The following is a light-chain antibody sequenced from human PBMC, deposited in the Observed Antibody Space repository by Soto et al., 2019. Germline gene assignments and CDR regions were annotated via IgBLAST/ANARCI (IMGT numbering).Light chain of an antibody. CDR3: QQYNNWWT. J-gene: IGKJ1*01. CDR2: DAS. Sequence: EVVMTQSPATLSVSRGERATLSCRASQSVGSNLAWFQQQPGQAPRLLIYDASTRATAIPARFSGSGSGTEFTLIIGGLQSEDFAVYYCQQYNNWWTFGQGTKGEIK. V-gene: IGKV3-15*01. CDR1: QSVGSN.